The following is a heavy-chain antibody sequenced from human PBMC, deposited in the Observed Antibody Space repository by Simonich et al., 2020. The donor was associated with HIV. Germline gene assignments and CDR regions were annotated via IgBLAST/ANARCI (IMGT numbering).Heavy chain of an antibody. Sequence: EVQLVESGGGLVQPGRSLRLSCAASGFTFDDCAMHWVRQAPVKGLEWVLGISWNRGSIGYADSVKGRFTISRDNAKNSLYLQMNSLRAEDMALYYCAKDRYSSSSGSFDYWGQGTLVTVSS. V-gene: IGHV3-9*03. D-gene: IGHD6-6*01. CDR1: GFTFDDCA. CDR3: AKDRYSSSSGSFDY. J-gene: IGHJ4*02. CDR2: ISWNRGSI.